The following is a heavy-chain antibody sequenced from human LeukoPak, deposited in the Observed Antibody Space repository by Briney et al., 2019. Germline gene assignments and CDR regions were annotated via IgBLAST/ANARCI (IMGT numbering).Heavy chain of an antibody. CDR2: IYPGGSET. D-gene: IGHD5-24*01. Sequence: GESLKISCKGSGYYFTSYWIGWARQRPGKGLEWMGIIYPGGSETRYDPSFQGQVTISADMSTSTAYLQWSSLRAPDTAMYYCARASRDGYNQNFDHWGQGTLVTVSS. V-gene: IGHV5-51*01. CDR3: ARASRDGYNQNFDH. J-gene: IGHJ4*02. CDR1: GYYFTSYW.